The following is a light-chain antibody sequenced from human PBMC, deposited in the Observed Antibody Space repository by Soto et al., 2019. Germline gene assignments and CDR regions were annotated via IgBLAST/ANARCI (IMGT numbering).Light chain of an antibody. J-gene: IGKJ4*01. V-gene: IGKV3-20*01. CDR2: GAF. CDR3: QQYSSSPPT. CDR1: QSLSSRS. Sequence: IVLTQSPGTMSLSPGDRATLSCSASQSLSSRSLAWYRQKPGQAPRLLIYGAFNRATGIPDRFSGGGSGTDFNLTISRREPGDFAVYYCQQYSSSPPTVGGGTNVEIK.